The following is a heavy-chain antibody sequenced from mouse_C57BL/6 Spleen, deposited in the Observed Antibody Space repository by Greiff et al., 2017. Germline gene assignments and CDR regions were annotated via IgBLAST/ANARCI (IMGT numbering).Heavy chain of an antibody. CDR1: GYAFSSSW. CDR3: ARSGNYKDYYAMDY. D-gene: IGHD2-12*01. Sequence: QVQLKESGPELVKPGASVKISCKASGYAFSSSWMNWVKQRPGKGLEWIGRIYPGDGDTNYNGKFKGKATLTADKSSSTAYMQLSSLTSEDSAVYFCARSGNYKDYYAMDYWGQGTSVTVSS. V-gene: IGHV1-82*01. CDR2: IYPGDGDT. J-gene: IGHJ4*01.